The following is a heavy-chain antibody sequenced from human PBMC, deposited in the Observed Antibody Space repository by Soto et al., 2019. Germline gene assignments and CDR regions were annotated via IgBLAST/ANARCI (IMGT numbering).Heavy chain of an antibody. CDR3: ARGPNWGYRFDS. CDR1: GGTFSGHA. Sequence: QVQLVQSGAEVKKPGSSVKVSCEASGGTFSGHAISWVRQAPGQGPEWMGGLIPLFGTTQHAQNFQDRLTITADKSPSTAYMELTSRRFADTAIYYCARGPNWGYRFDSWGQGTLVTVSS. J-gene: IGHJ4*02. D-gene: IGHD7-27*01. CDR2: LIPLFGTT. V-gene: IGHV1-69*06.